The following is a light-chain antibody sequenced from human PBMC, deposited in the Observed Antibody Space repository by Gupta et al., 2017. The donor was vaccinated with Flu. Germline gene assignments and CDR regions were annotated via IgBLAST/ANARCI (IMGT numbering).Light chain of an antibody. V-gene: IGLV2-14*04. CDR2: DVT. CDR1: SSDVGGYDY. Sequence: SSDVGGYDYVSWYQQHPGKAPKLMIYDVTNRPSGVSNRFSGSKSGNTASLTISGLQAEDEADYYCSAYTSSTLVVVFGRGTKLTVL. CDR3: SAYTSSTLVVV. J-gene: IGLJ2*01.